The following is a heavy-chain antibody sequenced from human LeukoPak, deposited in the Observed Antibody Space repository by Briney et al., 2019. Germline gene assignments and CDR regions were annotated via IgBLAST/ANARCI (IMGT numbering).Heavy chain of an antibody. D-gene: IGHD5-18*01. CDR2: IYYSGST. J-gene: IGHJ3*02. Sequence: SETLSLTCTVSGGSISSYYWSWIRQPPGKGLEWIGYIYYSGSTNYNPSLESRVTMSLDTSKNQFSLNLSSVTAADTAVYYCAKTPSYPPQDAFDIWGQGTMVTVSS. V-gene: IGHV4-59*12. CDR1: GGSISSYY. CDR3: AKTPSYPPQDAFDI.